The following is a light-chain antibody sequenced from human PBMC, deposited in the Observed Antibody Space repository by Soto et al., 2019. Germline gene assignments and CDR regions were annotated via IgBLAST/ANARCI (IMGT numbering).Light chain of an antibody. Sequence: QYVLTQPASVSGSPGQSITISCTGTSSDVGGYNYVSWYQQHPGKAPKLMIYDVSNRPSGVSNRFSGSKSGNTASLTISRLQAEDEADYYCSSYTSSSTLVVFGGGTKLTVL. CDR3: SSYTSSSTLVV. V-gene: IGLV2-14*01. CDR1: SSDVGGYNY. CDR2: DVS. J-gene: IGLJ2*01.